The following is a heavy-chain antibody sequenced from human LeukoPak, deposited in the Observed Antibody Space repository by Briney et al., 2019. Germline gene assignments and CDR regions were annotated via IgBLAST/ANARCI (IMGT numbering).Heavy chain of an antibody. V-gene: IGHV3-30*02. CDR3: ARDNAHRRLEAAGLGY. CDR2: IRYDGSNK. D-gene: IGHD6-13*01. Sequence: SGGSLRLSCAASGFTFSSYGMHWVRQAPGKGLEWVAFIRYDGSNKYYADSVKGRFTISRDNSKNTLYLQMNSLRAEDTAVYYCARDNAHRRLEAAGLGYWGQGTLVTVSS. J-gene: IGHJ4*02. CDR1: GFTFSSYG.